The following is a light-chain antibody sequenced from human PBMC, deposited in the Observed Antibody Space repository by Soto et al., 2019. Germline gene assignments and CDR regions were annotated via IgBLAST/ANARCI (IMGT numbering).Light chain of an antibody. CDR1: QNIGRF. V-gene: IGKV1-39*01. J-gene: IGKJ3*01. CDR2: VAS. Sequence: DIQMTQSPSSLSASVGDRVTITCRASQNIGRFLNWHQQKPGKAPNVLINVASTLRSGVPSRFSGSGSGTDFTLTISSLQPEDFATYYCQQSYSTPSTFGPGTKVDIK. CDR3: QQSYSTPST.